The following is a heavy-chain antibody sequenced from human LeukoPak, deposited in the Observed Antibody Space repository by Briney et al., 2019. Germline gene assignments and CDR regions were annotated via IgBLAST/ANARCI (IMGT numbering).Heavy chain of an antibody. CDR1: GDSTSSDRYY. J-gene: IGHJ4*02. V-gene: IGHV4-39*01. CDR3: ARGRPYSGGYHLDY. D-gene: IGHD1-26*01. CDR2: IYYSGST. Sequence: NPSETLSLTCTVSGDSTSSDRYYGGWVRQPPGKGLEWIGNIYYSGSTYYNPSLKSRVTKSVDTSKNQFFLKLNSVTAADTAVYYCARGRPYSGGYHLDYWGQGTLVTVSA.